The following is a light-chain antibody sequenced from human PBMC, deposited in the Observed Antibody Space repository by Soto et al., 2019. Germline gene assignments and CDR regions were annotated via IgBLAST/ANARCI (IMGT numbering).Light chain of an antibody. CDR3: SSYAGSNNPYV. CDR1: SSDVGGYNY. J-gene: IGLJ1*01. V-gene: IGLV2-8*01. Sequence: QSALTQPPSASGSPGQLVTISCTGTSSDVGGYNYVSWYQQHPGKAPKLMIYEVSKRPSGVPDRFSGSKSGNTASLTVSGLQAEDEADYYCSSYAGSNNPYVFGTGPK. CDR2: EVS.